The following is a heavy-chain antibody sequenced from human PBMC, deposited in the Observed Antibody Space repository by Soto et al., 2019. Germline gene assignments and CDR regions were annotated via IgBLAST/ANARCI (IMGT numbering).Heavy chain of an antibody. J-gene: IGHJ5*02. CDR2: IYYSGST. CDR3: ARVLRADYYGSGSYYTRRNNWFDP. D-gene: IGHD3-10*01. CDR1: GGSISSGGYY. V-gene: IGHV4-31*03. Sequence: SETLSLTCTVSGGSISSGGYYWSWIRQHPGKGLEWIGYIYYSGSTYYNPSLKSRVTISVDTSKNQFSLKLSSVTAADTAVYYCARVLRADYYGSGSYYTRRNNWFDPWGQGTLVTVSS.